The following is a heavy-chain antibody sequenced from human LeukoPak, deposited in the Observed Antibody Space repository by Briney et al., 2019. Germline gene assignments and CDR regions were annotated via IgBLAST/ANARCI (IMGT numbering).Heavy chain of an antibody. CDR3: AKDRHIGARVPGY. V-gene: IGHV3-21*01. CDR2: ISSSSSYI. Sequence: GGSLRLSCAASGFTFSSYSMNWVRQAPGKGLEWVSSISSSSSYIYYADSVKGRFTISRDNSKNTLYLQMNSLRAEDTAVYYCAKDRHIGARVPGYWGQGTLVTVSS. CDR1: GFTFSSYS. D-gene: IGHD5-12*01. J-gene: IGHJ4*02.